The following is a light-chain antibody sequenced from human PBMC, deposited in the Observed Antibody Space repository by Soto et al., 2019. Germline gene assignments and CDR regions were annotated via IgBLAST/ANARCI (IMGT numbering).Light chain of an antibody. CDR3: QSYDSSLSERV. J-gene: IGLJ3*02. Sequence: QSVLTQPPSVSGAPGQRVTISCTWSSSNIGAGYDVHWYQQLPGTAPKLLIYGNSNRPSGVPDRFSGSKSGTSASLAITGLQAEDEADYYCQSYDSSLSERVFGGGTKVTVL. V-gene: IGLV1-40*01. CDR2: GNS. CDR1: SSNIGAGYD.